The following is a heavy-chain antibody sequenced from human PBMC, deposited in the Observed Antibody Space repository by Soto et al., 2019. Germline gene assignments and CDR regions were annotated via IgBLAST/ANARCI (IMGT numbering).Heavy chain of an antibody. Sequence: QVQLVQSGAEVKKPGASVKVSCKASGYSFSSYAISWVRQAPDKGLEWMGWTSAHNGKTNIPKKPQGRVTMTTDTSTSTAYMELRSLRSDDTAVYYCARVDTAMVTASYWGQGTLVTVSS. J-gene: IGHJ4*02. V-gene: IGHV1-18*01. CDR2: TSAHNGKT. D-gene: IGHD5-18*01. CDR1: GYSFSSYA. CDR3: ARVDTAMVTASY.